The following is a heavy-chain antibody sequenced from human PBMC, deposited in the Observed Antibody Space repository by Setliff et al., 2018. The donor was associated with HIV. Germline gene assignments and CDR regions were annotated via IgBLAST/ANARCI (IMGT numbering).Heavy chain of an antibody. J-gene: IGHJ5*02. CDR1: GGSISSSSYY. Sequence: PSETLSLTCTVSGGSISSSSYYWGWIRQPPGKGLEWIGSIYYSGSTYYNPSLKSRVTISVDMSKNQFSLKLSSVTAADTAVYYCAGGPGYCSGGTCYPGGWFDPWGQGTLGTVS. CDR2: IYYSGST. D-gene: IGHD2-15*01. V-gene: IGHV4-39*07. CDR3: AGGPGYCSGGTCYPGGWFDP.